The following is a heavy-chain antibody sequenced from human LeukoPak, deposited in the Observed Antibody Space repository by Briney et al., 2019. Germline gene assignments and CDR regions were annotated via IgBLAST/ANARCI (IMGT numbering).Heavy chain of an antibody. D-gene: IGHD4-17*01. Sequence: GGSLGLSCAASGGTIDNYGMSWVRQAPGKGLEWVSVIYSGGSTYYADSVKGRFTISRDNSKNTLYLQMNSLRAEDTAVYYCARGLYGDYGGYYYYYMDVWGKGTTVTVSS. CDR3: ARGLYGDYGGYYYYYMDV. J-gene: IGHJ6*03. CDR2: IYSGGST. V-gene: IGHV3-53*01. CDR1: GGTIDNYG.